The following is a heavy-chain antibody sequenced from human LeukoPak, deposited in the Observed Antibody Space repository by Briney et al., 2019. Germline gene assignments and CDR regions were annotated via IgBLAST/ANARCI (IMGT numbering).Heavy chain of an antibody. D-gene: IGHD6-19*01. Sequence: ASVKVSCKASGYTFTGYYMHWVRQAPGQGLEWMGWINPNSGGTNYAQKFQGRVTMTRDTSISTAYMELSRLRSDDTAVYYCARDHPHFYSSSRGNWFDPWGQGTLVTVSS. CDR2: INPNSGGT. CDR3: ARDHPHFYSSSRGNWFDP. J-gene: IGHJ5*02. V-gene: IGHV1-2*02. CDR1: GYTFTGYY.